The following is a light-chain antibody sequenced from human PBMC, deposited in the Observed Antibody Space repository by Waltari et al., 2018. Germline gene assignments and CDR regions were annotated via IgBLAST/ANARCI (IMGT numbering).Light chain of an antibody. CDR1: SSDVGGYNY. Sequence: QSALTQPPSASGSPGQSVTISCTGTSSDVGGYNYVPWYQQHPGKVPKLMVYEVTKRPSGVPDRFSGSKSGNTASLTVSGLQAEDEADYYCSSYVGSNNLVFGGGTKLTVL. CDR3: SSYVGSNNLV. J-gene: IGLJ2*01. V-gene: IGLV2-8*01. CDR2: EVT.